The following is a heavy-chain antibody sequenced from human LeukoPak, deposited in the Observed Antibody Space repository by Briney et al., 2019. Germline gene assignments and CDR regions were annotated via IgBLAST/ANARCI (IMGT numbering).Heavy chain of an antibody. CDR3: ARRGYDILTGFRFDP. CDR2: IIPILGIA. J-gene: IGHJ5*02. V-gene: IGHV1-69*04. CDR1: GGTFSSYA. Sequence: SVKVSCKASGGTFSSYAISWVRQAPGQGLEWMGRIIPILGIANYAQKFQGRVTITADKSTSTAYMELRSLRSDDTAVYYCARRGYDILTGFRFDPWGQGTLVTVSS. D-gene: IGHD3-9*01.